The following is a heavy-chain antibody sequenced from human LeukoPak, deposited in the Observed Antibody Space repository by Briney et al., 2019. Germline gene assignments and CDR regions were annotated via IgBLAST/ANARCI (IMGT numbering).Heavy chain of an antibody. J-gene: IGHJ4*02. CDR3: AKEGGVGGLDY. Sequence: PGGSLRLSCTASGFILRDYGMHWVRQAPGKGLEWVAFVRFGGSGKYYADSVKGRFIISRDDSENTLYPQLNSLRVEDTGLYYCAKEGGVGGLDYWGQGTPVTVSA. CDR1: GFILRDYG. CDR2: VRFGGSGK. D-gene: IGHD3-16*01. V-gene: IGHV3-30*02.